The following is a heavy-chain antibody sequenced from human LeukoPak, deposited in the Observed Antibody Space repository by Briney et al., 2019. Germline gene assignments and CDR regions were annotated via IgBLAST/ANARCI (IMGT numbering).Heavy chain of an antibody. J-gene: IGHJ4*02. CDR3: ARAQLAWDAAN. CDR1: GFTFSSYW. Sequence: GGSLRLSCAASGFTFSSYWMNWVRQAPGRGLEWVANIKQDGSEKYYVDSVKGRFTVSRDNAKNSLYLQMNSLRVEDTAVYYCARAQLAWDAANWGQGTLVTVSS. CDR2: IKQDGSEK. D-gene: IGHD6-13*01. V-gene: IGHV3-7*04.